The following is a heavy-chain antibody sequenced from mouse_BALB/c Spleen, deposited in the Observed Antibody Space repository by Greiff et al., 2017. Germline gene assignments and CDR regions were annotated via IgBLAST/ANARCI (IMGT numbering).Heavy chain of an antibody. CDR3: AIMITTFAY. CDR2: IDPENGNT. Sequence: EVKLVESGAELVRPGALVKLSCKASGFNIKDYYMHWVKQRPEQGLEWIGWIDPENGNTIYDPKFQGKASITADTSSNTAYLQLSSLTSEDTAVYYCAIMITTFAYWGQGTLVTVSA. D-gene: IGHD2-4*01. J-gene: IGHJ3*01. V-gene: IGHV14-1*02. CDR1: GFNIKDYY.